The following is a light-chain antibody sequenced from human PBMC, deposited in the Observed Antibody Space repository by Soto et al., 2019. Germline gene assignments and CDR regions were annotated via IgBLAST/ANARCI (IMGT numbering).Light chain of an antibody. CDR3: QHYAGSGWT. V-gene: IGKV3-20*01. CDR1: QSVSSNY. Sequence: EIVLTQSPGTLSLSPGERATLSCRASQSVSSNYLAWYQQKPGQAPRLLIYGASSRATGVPDRFSGSGSGTDFTLTISRLEPEEFAVYYCQHYAGSGWTFGQGTKVEIK. CDR2: GAS. J-gene: IGKJ1*01.